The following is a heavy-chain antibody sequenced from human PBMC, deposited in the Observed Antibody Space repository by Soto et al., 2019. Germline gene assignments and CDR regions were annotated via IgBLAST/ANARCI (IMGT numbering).Heavy chain of an antibody. CDR1: GFRFSEHA. Sequence: DVQLVESGGGLVPPGRSLRLSCNCSGFRFSEHAMTWVRQAPGKGLEWVGFIRNTPYGGTTDYAASVRGRFTISRDDSASIAYLQMNSLKTEDSGLYYCSRGSVGYYGPWGPGTLVTVSA. CDR2: IRNTPYGGTT. V-gene: IGHV3-49*04. D-gene: IGHD2-2*03. CDR3: SRGSVGYYGP. J-gene: IGHJ5*02.